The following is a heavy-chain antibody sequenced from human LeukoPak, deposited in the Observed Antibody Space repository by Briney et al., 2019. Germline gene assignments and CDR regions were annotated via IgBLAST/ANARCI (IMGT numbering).Heavy chain of an antibody. CDR1: GYSFTSYW. Sequence: GESLKISCQGSGYSFTSYWIGWVRQMPGKGLEWMGIIYPGDSDTRYSPSFQGQVTISADKSISTAYLQWSSLKASDTAMYYYARGSVGYCGGDCSNWFDPWGQGTLVTVSS. J-gene: IGHJ5*02. CDR3: ARGSVGYCGGDCSNWFDP. V-gene: IGHV5-51*01. D-gene: IGHD2-21*02. CDR2: IYPGDSDT.